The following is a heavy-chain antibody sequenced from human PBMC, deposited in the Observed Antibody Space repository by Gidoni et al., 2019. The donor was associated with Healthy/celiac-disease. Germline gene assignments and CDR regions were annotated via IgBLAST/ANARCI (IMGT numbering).Heavy chain of an antibody. CDR2: MNPNSGNT. Sequence: VQLVKYGAEVKKPGASVKVSCKASGYTITSYDINWVRQATGQGLEWMGWMNPNSGNTGYAQKFQGRVTMTRNTSISTAYMELSSLRSEDTAVYYCARGLPYYYDNGPLYYFDYWGQGTLVTVSS. V-gene: IGHV1-8*01. CDR1: GYTITSYD. CDR3: ARGLPYYYDNGPLYYFDY. D-gene: IGHD3-22*01. J-gene: IGHJ4*02.